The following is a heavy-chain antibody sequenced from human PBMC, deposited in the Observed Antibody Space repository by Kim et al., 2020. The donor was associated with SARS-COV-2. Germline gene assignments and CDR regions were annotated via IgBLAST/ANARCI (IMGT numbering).Heavy chain of an antibody. D-gene: IGHD3-10*01. CDR2: IYSGGST. J-gene: IGHJ3*02. V-gene: IGHV3-53*01. CDR3: AGRSGMATTPYDAFDI. Sequence: GGSLRLSCAASGFTVSGNYMSWVRQAPGKGLEWVSIIYSGGSTYYADSVKGRFTISRDNSKNTLNLQMNSLRAEDTAVYYCAGRSGMATTPYDAFDIWGQGTMVTVSS. CDR1: GFTVSGNY.